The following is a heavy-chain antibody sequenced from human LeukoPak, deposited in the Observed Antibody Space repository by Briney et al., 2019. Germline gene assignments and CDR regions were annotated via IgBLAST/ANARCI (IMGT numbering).Heavy chain of an antibody. CDR1: GFPFASYA. CDR2: IIGSVAST. J-gene: IGHJ4*02. Sequence: GGSLRLSCAASGFPFASYAMSWVRQTPGKGLEWVSHIIGSVASTYYADSVKGRFTISRDNTKNTLYLQMNSLRADDTAVYFCAKGGYDYVEMGYFDYWGQGTVVTVSS. D-gene: IGHD5-12*01. V-gene: IGHV3-23*01. CDR3: AKGGYDYVEMGYFDY.